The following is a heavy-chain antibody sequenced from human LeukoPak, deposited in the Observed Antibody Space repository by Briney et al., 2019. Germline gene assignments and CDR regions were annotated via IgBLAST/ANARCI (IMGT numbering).Heavy chain of an antibody. V-gene: IGHV3-21*01. CDR3: ARDPQKDIYDILTGPDEYFQH. Sequence: PGGSLRLSCAASGFTFSSYSMNWVRQAPGKGLEWVSSISSSSSYIYYADSVKGRFTISRDNAKNSLYLQMNSLRAEDTAVYYCARDPQKDIYDILTGPDEYFQHWGQGTLVTVSS. D-gene: IGHD3-9*01. J-gene: IGHJ1*01. CDR2: ISSSSSYI. CDR1: GFTFSSYS.